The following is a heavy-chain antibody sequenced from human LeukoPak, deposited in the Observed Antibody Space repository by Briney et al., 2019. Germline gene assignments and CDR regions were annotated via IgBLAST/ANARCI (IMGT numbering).Heavy chain of an antibody. J-gene: IGHJ6*04. CDR1: GFTFSSYA. CDR3: ARDGPKVVRGFINYYYYYGMDV. D-gene: IGHD3-10*02. CDR2: ISYDGSNK. Sequence: PGRSLRLSCAASGFTFSSYAMHWVRQAPGKGLEWVAVISYDGSNKYYADSVKGRFTISRDNSKNTLYLQMNSLRAEDTAVYYCARDGPKVVRGFINYYYYYGMDVWGKGTTVTVSS. V-gene: IGHV3-30*04.